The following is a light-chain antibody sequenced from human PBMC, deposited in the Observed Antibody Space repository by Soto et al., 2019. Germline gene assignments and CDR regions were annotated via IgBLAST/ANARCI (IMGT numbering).Light chain of an antibody. CDR2: RAS. Sequence: MTQSPATVSVSPGESATLSCRASQNIYYNVAWYQQRPGQAPRLLIYRASTRAPGVPARFSGSGSGTEFTLTISSLQPEDFTVYSCLQYHNLWAFGQGTKVDIK. CDR1: QNIYYN. J-gene: IGKJ1*01. CDR3: LQYHNLWA. V-gene: IGKV3-15*01.